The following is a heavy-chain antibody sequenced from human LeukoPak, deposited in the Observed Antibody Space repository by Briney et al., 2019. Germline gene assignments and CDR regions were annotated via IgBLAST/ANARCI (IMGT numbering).Heavy chain of an antibody. Sequence: GSLRLSCAASGFTYSSYGMHWGRQAPGKGLEGVAFIRYDGSNKYYADSVKGRFTISRDNSKNTLYLQMNSLRAEDTAVYYCAGAYHSGYEHKANFDYWGQGTLVTVSS. V-gene: IGHV3-30*02. CDR2: IRYDGSNK. J-gene: IGHJ4*02. CDR3: AGAYHSGYEHKANFDY. CDR1: GFTYSSYG. D-gene: IGHD5-12*01.